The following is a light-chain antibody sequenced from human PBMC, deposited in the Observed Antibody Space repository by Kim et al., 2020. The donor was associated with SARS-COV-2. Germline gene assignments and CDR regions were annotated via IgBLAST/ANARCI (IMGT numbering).Light chain of an antibody. J-gene: IGLJ2*01. Sequence: GSPGQSVTISCTGTSSDVGGYNYISWYQQHPGKAPKLMIYDVSKRPSGVPDRFSGSKSGNPASLTVSGLQAEDEAEYYCSSHGGRAFGGGTQLTVL. V-gene: IGLV2-8*01. CDR1: SSDVGGYNY. CDR2: DVS. CDR3: SSHGGRA.